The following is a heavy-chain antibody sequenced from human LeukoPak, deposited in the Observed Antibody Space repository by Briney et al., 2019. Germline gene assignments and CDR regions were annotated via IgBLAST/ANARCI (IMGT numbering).Heavy chain of an antibody. D-gene: IGHD2-8*02. Sequence: KVGESLRISCKGSGYSFSTYWIGWVRQMPGKGLEWMGLINAADSDTRYSPSFQGQVLISVDKSISTAYLQWGNLKATDTAFYYCARVPCTGGSCSRTFDYWGQGTLVTVYS. J-gene: IGHJ4*02. V-gene: IGHV5-51*01. CDR2: INAADSDT. CDR3: ARVPCTGGSCSRTFDY. CDR1: GYSFSTYW.